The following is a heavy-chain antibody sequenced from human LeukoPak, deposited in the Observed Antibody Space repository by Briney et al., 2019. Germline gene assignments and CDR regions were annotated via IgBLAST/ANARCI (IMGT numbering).Heavy chain of an antibody. CDR1: GYTFTGNY. CDR2: IDPKSGGT. CDR3: ARTPGGFGGANVGGY. V-gene: IGHV1-2*02. D-gene: IGHD3-16*01. Sequence: ASAKVSCKASGYTFTGNYIHWVRQAPGQGLEWMGWIDPKSGGTNYAQKFQGRITLTRDTSISTAYMELSRLRSDDTAVYYCARTPGGFGGANVGGYWGQETLVTVSS. J-gene: IGHJ4*02.